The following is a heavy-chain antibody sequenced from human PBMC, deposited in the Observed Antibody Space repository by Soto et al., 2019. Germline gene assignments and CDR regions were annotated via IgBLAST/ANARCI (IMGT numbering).Heavy chain of an antibody. J-gene: IGHJ6*02. CDR1: GFTFSSYD. CDR3: ARSSIYYGIEV. CDR2: IGTAGDT. Sequence: GGSLRLSCAASGFTFSSYDMHWVRQATGKGLEWVSAIGTAGDTYYPDSVKGRFNISRDNSKNTQYLQMNSLRAEDTAVYYCARSSIYYGIEVWGQGTTVTVSS. D-gene: IGHD2-2*01. V-gene: IGHV3-13*01.